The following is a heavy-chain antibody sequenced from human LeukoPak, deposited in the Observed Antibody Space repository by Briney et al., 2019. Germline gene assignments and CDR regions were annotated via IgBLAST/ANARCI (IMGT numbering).Heavy chain of an antibody. CDR3: ALGTINKDYYFGMDV. CDR2: ISNRGDTV. V-gene: IGHV3-11*01. Sequence: PGGSLRLSCAASGFTFSDYYMTWLRQAPGKGLEWLSYISNRGDTVFYADSVKGRFTLSRDNVKRSLYLQIESLRDDDTAVYHCALGTINKDYYFGMDVWGQGTTVTVSS. D-gene: IGHD2-8*01. J-gene: IGHJ6*02. CDR1: GFTFSDYY.